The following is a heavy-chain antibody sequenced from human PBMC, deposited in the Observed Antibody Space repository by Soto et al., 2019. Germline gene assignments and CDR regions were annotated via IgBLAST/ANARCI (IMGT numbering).Heavy chain of an antibody. J-gene: IGHJ4*02. V-gene: IGHV3-23*01. CDR2: ISNHGYTT. CDR1: GLSFSSSG. D-gene: IGHD2-2*01. Sequence: GSLRLSCAASGLSFSSSGMSWVRQPPGKGLEWVSSISNHGYTTYYADSVKGRFSTSRDNSRDTLYLQMNSLRAEDTAVYYCARGARTSPIDYWGQGTLVTVSS. CDR3: ARGARTSPIDY.